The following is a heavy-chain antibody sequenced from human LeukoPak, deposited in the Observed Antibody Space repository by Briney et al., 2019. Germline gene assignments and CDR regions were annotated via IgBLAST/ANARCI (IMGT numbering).Heavy chain of an antibody. CDR1: GFTFRDAW. CDR2: IQDGGTT. V-gene: IGHV3-15*01. D-gene: IGHD2-15*01. CDR3: TTVTHFYL. J-gene: IGHJ4*02. Sequence: GGSLRLTCAASGFTFRDAWLSWVRQAPGQGLEWIGRIQDGGTTDYATPVKGRFTISRDDSKATLYLQMNSLKTEDTAIYYCTTVTHFYLGGQGTLVTVSS.